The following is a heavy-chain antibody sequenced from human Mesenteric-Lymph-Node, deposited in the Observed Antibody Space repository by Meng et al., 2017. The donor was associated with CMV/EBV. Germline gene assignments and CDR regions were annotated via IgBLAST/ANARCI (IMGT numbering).Heavy chain of an antibody. CDR1: GFTFDDYA. CDR3: VRDPPTIPAAFNI. D-gene: IGHD5-12*01. Sequence: SLKISCAASGFTFDDYAMHWVRQAPGKGLEWVSGISWNSGIIGYADSVKGRFTISRDNAKNSLYLQMNSLRADDTAVYYCVRDPPTIPAAFNIWGQGTMVTVSS. J-gene: IGHJ3*02. CDR2: ISWNSGII. V-gene: IGHV3-9*01.